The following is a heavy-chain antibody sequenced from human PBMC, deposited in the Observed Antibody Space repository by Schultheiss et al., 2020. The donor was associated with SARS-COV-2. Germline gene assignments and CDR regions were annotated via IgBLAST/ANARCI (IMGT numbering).Heavy chain of an antibody. CDR1: GYTFTGYY. CDR3: ARKLALEWLLYRRDYYYGMDV. CDR2: INPNSGGT. J-gene: IGHJ6*02. Sequence: ASVKVSCKASGYTFTGYYMHWVRQAPGQGLEWMGWINPNSGGTNYAQKFQGWVTMTRDTSISTAYMELSRLRSDDTAVYYCARKLALEWLLYRRDYYYGMDVWGQGTTVTVSS. V-gene: IGHV1-2*04. D-gene: IGHD3-3*01.